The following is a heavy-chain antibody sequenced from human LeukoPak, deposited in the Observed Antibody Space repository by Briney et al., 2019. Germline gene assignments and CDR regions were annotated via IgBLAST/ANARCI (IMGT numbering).Heavy chain of an antibody. Sequence: GGSLRLSCAASGFTFSSYAMSRVPQAPGKGREWVSAISGGGGSTYYADSGKGRFTISRDNSKNTLYLQMNSLRAEDTAVYYCAGGGIVVVVAATLFDYWGQGTLVTVSS. CDR1: GFTFSSYA. CDR3: AGGGIVVVVAATLFDY. V-gene: IGHV3-23*01. J-gene: IGHJ4*02. CDR2: ISGGGGST. D-gene: IGHD2-15*01.